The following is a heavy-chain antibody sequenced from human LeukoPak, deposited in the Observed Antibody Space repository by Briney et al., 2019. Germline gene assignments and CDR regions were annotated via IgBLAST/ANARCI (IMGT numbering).Heavy chain of an antibody. CDR1: GYTFTSYY. CDR3: ARGGGYSSGLEWSSRSVYYSDY. V-gene: IGHV1-46*01. J-gene: IGHJ4*02. Sequence: GASVKVSCKASGYTFTSYYMHWVRQAPGQGLEWMGIINPSGATTSYAQKFQGRVTMTRDTSTSTVYMELSSLRSEDTAVYFCARGGGYSSGLEWSSRSVYYSDYWGQGTLVTVSS. D-gene: IGHD6-19*01. CDR2: INPSGATT.